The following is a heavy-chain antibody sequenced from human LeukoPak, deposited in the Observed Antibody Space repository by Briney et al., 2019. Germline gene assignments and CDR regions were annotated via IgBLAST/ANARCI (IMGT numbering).Heavy chain of an antibody. CDR2: ISSSSSYI. J-gene: IGHJ4*02. V-gene: IGHV3-21*01. D-gene: IGHD3-10*01. CDR3: AKDLDTMIRGVRRGAFDY. Sequence: GGSLRLSCAASGFTFSSYSMNWVRQAPGKGLEWVSSISSSSSYIYYADSVKGRFTISRDNAKNSLYLQMNSLRAEDTAVYYCAKDLDTMIRGVRRGAFDYWGQGTLVTVSS. CDR1: GFTFSSYS.